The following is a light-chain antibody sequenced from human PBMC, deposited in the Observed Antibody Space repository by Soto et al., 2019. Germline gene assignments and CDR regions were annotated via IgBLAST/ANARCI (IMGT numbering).Light chain of an antibody. V-gene: IGKV3-15*01. Sequence: EIVMTQSPATLSVSPGVRVTLSCRASQSVSDNLAWYQQKPGQAPRLLIYGSSTRATTIPARFSGSGSGTEFTLTISSLQTEDFAVYYCQQSNNWPYTFGQGTKLDIK. CDR1: QSVSDN. CDR2: GSS. CDR3: QQSNNWPYT. J-gene: IGKJ2*01.